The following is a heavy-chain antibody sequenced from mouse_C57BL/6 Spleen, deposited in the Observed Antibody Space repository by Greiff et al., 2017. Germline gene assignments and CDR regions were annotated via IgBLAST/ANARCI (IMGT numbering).Heavy chain of an antibody. J-gene: IGHJ2*01. Sequence: EVMLVESGGGLVKPGGSLKLSCAASGFTFSDYGMHWVRQAPEKGLEWVAYISSGSSTIYYADTVKGRFTISRDNAKNTLFLQMTSLRSENTAMYYCARTKYSNYVGSYFDYWGQGTTLTVSS. D-gene: IGHD2-5*01. CDR1: GFTFSDYG. V-gene: IGHV5-17*01. CDR2: ISSGSSTI. CDR3: ARTKYSNYVGSYFDY.